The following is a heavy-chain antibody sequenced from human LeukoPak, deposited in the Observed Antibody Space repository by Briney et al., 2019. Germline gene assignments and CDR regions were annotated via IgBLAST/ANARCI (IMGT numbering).Heavy chain of an antibody. Sequence: GGSLRLSCAASGFTVSSNCMSWVRQAPGKGLEWVSLIYSGGSTYYADPVKGRFTISRDNSKNTLYLQMNSLRAEDTAVYYCARDNSVEDTAWWFDPWGQGTLVTVSS. CDR1: GFTVSSNC. CDR2: IYSGGST. J-gene: IGHJ5*02. CDR3: ARDNSVEDTAWWFDP. V-gene: IGHV3-53*01. D-gene: IGHD4-23*01.